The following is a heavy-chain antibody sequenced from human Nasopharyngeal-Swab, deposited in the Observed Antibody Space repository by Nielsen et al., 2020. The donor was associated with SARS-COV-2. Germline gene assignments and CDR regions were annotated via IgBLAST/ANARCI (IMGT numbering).Heavy chain of an antibody. V-gene: IGHV3-53*01. CDR1: GFTVSSNY. J-gene: IGHJ6*02. CDR3: AKDRDSGDDSDDYYHYYGMDV. CDR2: IYSGGST. Sequence: GESLNISCAASGFTVSSNYMSWVRQAPGKGLEWVSVIYSGGSTYYADSVKGRFTISRDNSKNTVNLQMNSLRVEDTAIYYCAKDRDSGDDSDDYYHYYGMDVWGQGTTVTVSS. D-gene: IGHD5-12*01.